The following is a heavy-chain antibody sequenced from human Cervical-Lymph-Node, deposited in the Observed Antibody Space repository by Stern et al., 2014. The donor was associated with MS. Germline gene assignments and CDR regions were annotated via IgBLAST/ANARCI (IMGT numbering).Heavy chain of an antibody. V-gene: IGHV4-4*02. J-gene: IGHJ6*02. CDR1: GGSISSSNW. CDR2: IYHSGST. Sequence: VQLQESGPGLVKPSGTLSLTCAVSGGSISSSNWWSWVRQPPGKGLEWIGEIYHSGSTNYNPSLKSRVTISVDKSKNQFSLKLSSVTAADTAVYYCAAYSISSSWDYYYYGMDVWGQGTTVTVSS. CDR3: AAYSISSSWDYYYYGMDV. D-gene: IGHD6-13*01.